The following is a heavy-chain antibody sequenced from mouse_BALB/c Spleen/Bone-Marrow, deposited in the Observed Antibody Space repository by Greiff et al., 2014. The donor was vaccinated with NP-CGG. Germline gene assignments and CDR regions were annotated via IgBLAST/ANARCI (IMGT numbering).Heavy chain of an antibody. CDR1: GYTFTDYN. CDR3: ARLVAY. V-gene: IGHV1S29*02. CDR2: IYPYNGGT. Sequence: EVQLQQSGPELVKPGASVKISCKASGYTFTDYNMHWVKQSHGKSLEWIGYIYPYNGGTGYNQKFKSKATLTVDNSSSTAYMELHSLTSEDSAVYYCARLVAYWGQGTLVTVSA. J-gene: IGHJ3*01.